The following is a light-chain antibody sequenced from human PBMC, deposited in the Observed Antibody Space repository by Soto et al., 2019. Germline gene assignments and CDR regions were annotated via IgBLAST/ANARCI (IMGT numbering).Light chain of an antibody. CDR3: QQYNNWWT. CDR1: QSVGSN. J-gene: IGKJ1*01. CDR2: AAS. Sequence: ILMTQSPATLSVSPGERATLSCRAGQSVGSNLAWYQQKPDQAPRLLIYAASTRATGIPGRFSGSGSGTEFTLTISSLQYEDFAVYYCQQYNNWWTFGQGTKVEI. V-gene: IGKV3-15*01.